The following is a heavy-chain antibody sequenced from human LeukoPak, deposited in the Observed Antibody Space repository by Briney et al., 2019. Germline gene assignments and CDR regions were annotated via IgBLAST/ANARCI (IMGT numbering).Heavy chain of an antibody. Sequence: GGSLRLSCAASGLTFSSYDLHWVRQPTGKTLEWVSAISTAGDTYYPGSVKGRFTISRENAKNSLYLQMSSLEAGDTAVYYCASATRGGYYDHWGQGTLVTVSS. CDR1: GLTFSSYD. J-gene: IGHJ5*02. CDR3: ASATRGGYYDH. V-gene: IGHV3-13*01. CDR2: ISTAGDT. D-gene: IGHD3-22*01.